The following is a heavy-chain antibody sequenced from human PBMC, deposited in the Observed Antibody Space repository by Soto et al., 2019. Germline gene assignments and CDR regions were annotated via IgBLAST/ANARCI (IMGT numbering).Heavy chain of an antibody. CDR2: INPSGGST. V-gene: IGHV1-46*01. CDR1: GYTFTSYY. J-gene: IGHJ4*02. D-gene: IGHD5-12*01. Sequence: ASVKVSCKASGYTFTSYYMHWVRQAPGQGLEWMGIINPSGGSTSYAQKFQGRVTMTRDTSTSTVYMELSSLRSEDTAVYYCARVRGRDGYNYNYFDYWGQGTLVTVSS. CDR3: ARVRGRDGYNYNYFDY.